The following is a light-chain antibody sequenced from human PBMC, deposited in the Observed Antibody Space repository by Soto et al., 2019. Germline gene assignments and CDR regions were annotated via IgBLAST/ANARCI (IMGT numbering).Light chain of an antibody. V-gene: IGLV2-14*01. CDR2: DVS. J-gene: IGLJ1*01. CDR3: SSYSSSSARSV. Sequence: QSALTQPASVSGSPGRSITISCTGTSGDVASYNYVSWYQQHPGKAPQVLIYDVSSRPSGISSRFSGSKSGNTASLTISGLQAEDEADYYCSSYSSSSARSVFGTRTMDPVL. CDR1: SGDVASYNY.